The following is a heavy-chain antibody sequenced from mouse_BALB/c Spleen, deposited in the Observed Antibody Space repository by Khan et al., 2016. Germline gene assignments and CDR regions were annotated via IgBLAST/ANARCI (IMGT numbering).Heavy chain of an antibody. J-gene: IGHJ2*01. CDR2: INTYTGKP. Sequence: QIQLVQSGPELKKPGETVKISCKASGYSFTKYGMTWVKQAPGKDLKWMGWINTYTGKPTYADDFKGRFAFSLETSANTAYLQINNLKNEDTASYICARKNNYVDWAYYFDYWGQGTTLKVSP. V-gene: IGHV9-3-1*01. CDR1: GYSFTKYG. D-gene: IGHD2-13*01. CDR3: ARKNNYVDWAYYFDY.